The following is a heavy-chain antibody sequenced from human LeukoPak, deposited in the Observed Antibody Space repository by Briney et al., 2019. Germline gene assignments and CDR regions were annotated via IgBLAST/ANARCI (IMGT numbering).Heavy chain of an antibody. Sequence: PSGTLSLTCAVSGGSISSNNWWSWVRQPPGKGLEWIGEIYRSPNYNPSLKSRVTISVDKSRNHFSLNLSSVTAADTAVYYCARVNINNWHSCDYWGQGTLVTVSS. CDR3: ARVNINNWHSCDY. CDR1: GGSISSNNW. J-gene: IGHJ4*02. CDR2: IYRSP. D-gene: IGHD1-1*01. V-gene: IGHV4-4*02.